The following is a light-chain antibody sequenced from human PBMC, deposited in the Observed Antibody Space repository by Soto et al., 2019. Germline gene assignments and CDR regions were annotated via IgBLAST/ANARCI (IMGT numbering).Light chain of an antibody. CDR3: QQYNNWWT. V-gene: IGKV3-15*01. CDR2: GAS. Sequence: EIVMTQSTATLSVSPGERATLSCRASQSVSSSLAWYQQKPGQAPRLLIYGASTRATGIPARFSGSGSGTEFTLAISSLQSEDFAGYYGQQYNNWWTCGQGTKVEIK. CDR1: QSVSSS. J-gene: IGKJ1*01.